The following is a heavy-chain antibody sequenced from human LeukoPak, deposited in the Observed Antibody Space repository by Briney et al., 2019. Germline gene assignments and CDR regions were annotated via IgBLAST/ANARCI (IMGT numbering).Heavy chain of an antibody. D-gene: IGHD1-14*01. V-gene: IGHV1-2*02. CDR1: GYTFIDYY. J-gene: IGHJ4*02. Sequence: ASVKVSCKASGYTFIDYYMYWVRQAPGQGLELMGWIFPKNGGAAYTQRFQGRVTMTRDTSISTIYMELSSLTSDDTAVYYCARDVPSPIPEFDYWGQGTLVTVSS. CDR3: ARDVPSPIPEFDY. CDR2: IFPKNGGA.